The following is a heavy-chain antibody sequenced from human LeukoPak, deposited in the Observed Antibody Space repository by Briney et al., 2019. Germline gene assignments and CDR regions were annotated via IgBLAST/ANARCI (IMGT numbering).Heavy chain of an antibody. J-gene: IGHJ4*02. V-gene: IGHV1-46*01. Sequence: EASEKVSCKASGYTFTTYYIHWVRQAPGQGLEWMGTINPSGGSTIYAQKPQGRVTMTRDTSTSTVYMELSSLRSEDTAVYYCARDSPYTPGGNSPFDYWGQGTLVTVSS. CDR1: GYTFTTYY. CDR3: ARDSPYTPGGNSPFDY. D-gene: IGHD4-23*01. CDR2: INPSGGST.